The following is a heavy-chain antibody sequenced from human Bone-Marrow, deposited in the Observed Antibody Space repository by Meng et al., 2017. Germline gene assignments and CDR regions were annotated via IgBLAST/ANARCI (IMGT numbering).Heavy chain of an antibody. J-gene: IGHJ4*02. CDR3: ARWAPSSRTFDY. D-gene: IGHD6-13*01. Sequence: VQLQESVAGLAKPSPPTSLASTGSVGSISSGGYYWSWIRQQPGKGLEWIRYIYYSGRTHNSPSLKCLVTITVDTSKNQFSLKLSSVTAADTAVYYCARWAPSSRTFDYWGQGTLVTVSS. V-gene: IGHV4-31*01. CDR2: IYYSGRT. CDR1: VGSISSGGYY.